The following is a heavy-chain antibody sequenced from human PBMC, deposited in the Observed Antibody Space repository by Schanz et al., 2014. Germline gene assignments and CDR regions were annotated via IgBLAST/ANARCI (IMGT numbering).Heavy chain of an antibody. CDR2: ISSSSSYI. J-gene: IGHJ4*02. D-gene: IGHD2-2*01. Sequence: EVQLLESGGGLVQPGGSLRLSCEASEFTFSSYKMNWVRQAPGKGLEWVSSISSSSSYIYYADSVKGRFTISRDNAKNSLYLQMNSLRAEDTAVYYCAKDSTHIDIVLVPTAIDYWGQGTLVTVSS. CDR3: AKDSTHIDIVLVPTAIDY. CDR1: EFTFSSYK. V-gene: IGHV3-21*01.